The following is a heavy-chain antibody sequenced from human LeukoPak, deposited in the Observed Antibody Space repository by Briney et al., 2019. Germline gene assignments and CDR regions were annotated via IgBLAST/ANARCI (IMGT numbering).Heavy chain of an antibody. CDR3: ARVLRYCSGGNCYSGGLGYMDV. CDR2: ISSRGTTT. J-gene: IGHJ6*03. V-gene: IGHV3-11*01. Sequence: GGSLRLSCLASGFTFRDYYMTWIRQVPGKGLEWISFISSRGTTTDYADSVKGRFTISRDNAKNSLFLQMNSLRAEDTAVYYCARVLRYCSGGNCYSGGLGYMDVWGKGTTVTISS. D-gene: IGHD2-15*01. CDR1: GFTFRDYY.